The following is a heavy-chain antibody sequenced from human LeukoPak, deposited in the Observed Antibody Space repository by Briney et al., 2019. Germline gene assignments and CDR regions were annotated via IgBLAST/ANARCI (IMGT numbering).Heavy chain of an antibody. CDR1: GFTFSSYS. D-gene: IGHD3-3*01. J-gene: IGHJ6*03. Sequence: PGGSLRLSCAASGFTFSSYSMNWVRQAPGKGLEWVSSISSSSNYIYYADSVKGRVTISRDNAKNSLYLQMNSLRAEDTAVYYCARYYGFWSSYSSYYYMDVWGKGTTVTVSS. V-gene: IGHV3-21*01. CDR3: ARYYGFWSSYSSYYYMDV. CDR2: ISSSSNYI.